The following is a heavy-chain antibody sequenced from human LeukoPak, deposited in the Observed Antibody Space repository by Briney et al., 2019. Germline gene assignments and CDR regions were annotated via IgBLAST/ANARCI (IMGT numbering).Heavy chain of an antibody. Sequence: SETLSLTCTVSGGSISSYYWSWIRQPPGKGLEWIGYIYYSGNTNYNPSLKSRVTISVDTSKNQFSLKLSSVTAADTAVYYCARVVGATRDDAFDIWGQGTMVTVSS. V-gene: IGHV4-59*01. J-gene: IGHJ3*02. CDR1: GGSISSYY. CDR3: ARVVGATRDDAFDI. CDR2: IYYSGNT. D-gene: IGHD1-26*01.